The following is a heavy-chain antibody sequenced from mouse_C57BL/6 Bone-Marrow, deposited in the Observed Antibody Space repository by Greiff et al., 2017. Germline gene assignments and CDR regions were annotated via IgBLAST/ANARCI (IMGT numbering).Heavy chain of an antibody. CDR3: ARSGPLGRSFDH. CDR2: IYPTSGRT. D-gene: IGHD4-1*01. J-gene: IGHJ2*01. CDR1: GYTFTSYW. Sequence: QVQLQQPGAELVKPGASVKMSCKASGYTFTSYWITWVKQRPGQGLEWIGDIYPTSGRTNYNEKFKSKAILTVDTSSNPAYMQLSSLTSEDSAVFYCARSGPLGRSFDHWGQGTTLTVSS. V-gene: IGHV1-55*01.